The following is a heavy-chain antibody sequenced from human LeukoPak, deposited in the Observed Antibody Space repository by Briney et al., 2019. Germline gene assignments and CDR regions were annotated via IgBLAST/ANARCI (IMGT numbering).Heavy chain of an antibody. CDR2: ISYDGSNK. J-gene: IGHJ4*02. CDR3: AKEGSSWLQPFDY. D-gene: IGHD6-13*01. CDR1: GFTLSTYG. V-gene: IGHV3-30*18. Sequence: GGSLRLSCAASGFTLSTYGMHWVRQAPGKGLEWVALISYDGSNKYYVDSVKGRFTISRDNSKNTLYLQMNSLRAEDTAVYYCAKEGSSWLQPFDYWGQGTLVTVSS.